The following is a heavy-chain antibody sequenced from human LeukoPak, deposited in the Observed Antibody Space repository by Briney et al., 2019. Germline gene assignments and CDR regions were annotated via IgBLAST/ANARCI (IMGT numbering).Heavy chain of an antibody. J-gene: IGHJ4*02. CDR3: TRDRLYYFDY. V-gene: IGHV4-59*01. CDR2: IYYSGST. CDR1: GGSINNYD. Sequence: SETLSLTCTVSGGSINNYDWSWIRQPPGKGLEWIGYIYYSGSTNYNPSLKSRVTISVDASKNQFSLKLSSVTAADTAVYYCTRDRLYYFDYWGQGTLVTVSS.